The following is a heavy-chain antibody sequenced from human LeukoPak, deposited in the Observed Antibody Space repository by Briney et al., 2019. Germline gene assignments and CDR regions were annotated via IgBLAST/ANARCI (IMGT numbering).Heavy chain of an antibody. D-gene: IGHD3-10*02. CDR1: GFTFSDYY. Sequence: GGSLRLSCAASGFTFSDYYMSWIRQAPGKGLEWVSYISSSGSTIYYADSVKGRFTISRDNAKNSLYLQMNSLRAEDTAVCYCARVVRGDCHTGACFSWFDPWGQGTLVTVSS. CDR3: ARVVRGDCHTGACFSWFDP. V-gene: IGHV3-11*01. J-gene: IGHJ5*02. CDR2: ISSSGSTI.